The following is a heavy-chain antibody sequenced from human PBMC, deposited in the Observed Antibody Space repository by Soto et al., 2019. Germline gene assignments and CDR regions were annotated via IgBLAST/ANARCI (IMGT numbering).Heavy chain of an antibody. CDR3: ARERRYCSGGICYNGSYGMDV. V-gene: IGHV3-30-3*01. J-gene: IGHJ6*02. CDR2: ISYDGSNK. Sequence: QVQLVESGGGVVQPGRSLRLSCAASGFTFSSYAMHWVRQAPGKGLEWVAVISYDGSNKYYADSVKGRFTISRDNSKNXLXPXXTSLGADDTSVYYCARERRYCSGGICYNGSYGMDVWGQGTTVTVSS. CDR1: GFTFSSYA. D-gene: IGHD2-15*01.